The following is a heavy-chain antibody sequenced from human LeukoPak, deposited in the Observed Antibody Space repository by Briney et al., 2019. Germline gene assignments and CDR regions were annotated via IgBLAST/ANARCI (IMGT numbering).Heavy chain of an antibody. CDR2: ISGSGGST. Sequence: GGSLRLSCAASGFAFSSYAMSWVRQAPGKGLEWVSAISGSGGSTYYADSVKGRFTISRDNSKNTLYLQMNSLRAEDTAVYYCAKEGYYYGSGSYYRLSYFDYWGQGTLVTVSS. V-gene: IGHV3-23*01. CDR1: GFAFSSYA. CDR3: AKEGYYYGSGSYYRLSYFDY. J-gene: IGHJ4*02. D-gene: IGHD3-10*01.